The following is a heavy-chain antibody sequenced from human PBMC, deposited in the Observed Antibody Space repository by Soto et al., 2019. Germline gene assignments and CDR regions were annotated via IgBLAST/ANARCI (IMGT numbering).Heavy chain of an antibody. CDR1: GFTFSSYG. CDR2: ISYDGSNK. J-gene: IGHJ5*02. Sequence: QVQLVESGGGVVQPGRSLRLSCAASGFTFSSYGMHWVRQAPGKGLEWVAVISYDGSNKYYADSVKGRFTISRDNSKNTLYLQMNSLRAEDTAVYYCAKDASPSTVAIPLGHWGQGTLVTVSS. D-gene: IGHD4-17*01. V-gene: IGHV3-30*18. CDR3: AKDASPSTVAIPLGH.